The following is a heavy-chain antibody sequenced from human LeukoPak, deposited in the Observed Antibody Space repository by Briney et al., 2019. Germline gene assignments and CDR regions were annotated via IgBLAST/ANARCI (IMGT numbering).Heavy chain of an antibody. J-gene: IGHJ4*02. CDR2: IGTGGSTI. V-gene: IGHV3-48*03. CDR1: GFTFSSYE. CDR3: ARVKYCTNGICYTRYYFEY. Sequence: GGSLRLSCAASGFTFSSYEMNWVRQAPGKGLEWVSYIGTGGSTIYYADSVKGRFTISRDNAENSLYLQMNSLRAEDTAVYYCARVKYCTNGICYTRYYFEYWGQGTLVTVSS. D-gene: IGHD2-8*01.